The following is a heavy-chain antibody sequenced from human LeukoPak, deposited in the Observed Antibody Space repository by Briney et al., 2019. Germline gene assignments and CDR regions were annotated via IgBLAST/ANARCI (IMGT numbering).Heavy chain of an antibody. Sequence: PGGSLRLSCAASGFTFSSFTMNWARQVPGKGLEWISYISLDNSTMFYADSVKGRFTISRDNAKNSLYLQMNSLRDDDTAVYYCARVGNGRSWDYWGQGTLVSVSS. D-gene: IGHD2-15*01. CDR2: ISLDNSTM. CDR1: GFTFSSFT. V-gene: IGHV3-48*02. CDR3: ARVGNGRSWDY. J-gene: IGHJ4*02.